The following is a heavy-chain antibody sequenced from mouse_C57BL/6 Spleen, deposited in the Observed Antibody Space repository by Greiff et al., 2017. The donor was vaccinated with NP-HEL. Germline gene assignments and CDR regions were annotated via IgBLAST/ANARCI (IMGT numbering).Heavy chain of an antibody. Sequence: DYNMNWVKQSNGKSLEWIGVINPNYGTTSYNQKFKGKATLTVDQSSSTAYMQLNSLTSEDSAVYYCARFYYGNYLRAMDYWGQGTSVTVSS. V-gene: IGHV1-39*01. CDR1: DYN. CDR3: ARFYYGNYLRAMDY. D-gene: IGHD2-1*01. CDR2: INPNYGTT. J-gene: IGHJ4*01.